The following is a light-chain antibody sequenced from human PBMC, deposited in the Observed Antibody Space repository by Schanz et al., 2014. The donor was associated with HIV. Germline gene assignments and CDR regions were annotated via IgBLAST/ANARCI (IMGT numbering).Light chain of an antibody. Sequence: QSALTQPPSASGSPGQSVTISCTGTNSDVGSYNFVSWYQQHPGKAPKLMIYDVSKRPSGVPDRFSGSKSGNTASLTISGLQAEDEADYYCCSYAGSSTVVFGGGTKLTVL. CDR3: CSYAGSSTVV. CDR2: DVS. CDR1: NSDVGSYNF. J-gene: IGLJ2*01. V-gene: IGLV2-11*01.